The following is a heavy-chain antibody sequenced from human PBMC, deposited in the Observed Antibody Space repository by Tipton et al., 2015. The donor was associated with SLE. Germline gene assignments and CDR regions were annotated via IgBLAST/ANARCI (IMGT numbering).Heavy chain of an antibody. Sequence: SLRLSCAGSAFSVSAYHMAWVRQAPGRGLEWVSVNDFGGRTDYADSVKGRFTVSRDSSGNTLYLQMNSLRAEDAAIYYCANLERYSGYDWHFDHWGQGTQVTVSS. D-gene: IGHD5-12*01. J-gene: IGHJ4*02. V-gene: IGHV3-53*05. CDR1: AFSVSAYH. CDR2: NDFGGRT. CDR3: ANLERYSGYDWHFDH.